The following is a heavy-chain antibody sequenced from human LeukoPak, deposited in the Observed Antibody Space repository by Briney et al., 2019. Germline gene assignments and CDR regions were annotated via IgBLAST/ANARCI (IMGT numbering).Heavy chain of an antibody. CDR1: GGSISSYY. D-gene: IGHD2-2*01. V-gene: IGHV4-59*08. J-gene: IGHJ4*02. Sequence: SETLSLTCTVSGGSISSYYWSWIRQPPGKGLEWIGYIYYSGSTNYNPSLKSRVTMSVDTSKNQFSLKLSSVTAADTAVYYCARGSLVVPAAALWGQGTLVTVSS. CDR3: ARGSLVVPAAAL. CDR2: IYYSGST.